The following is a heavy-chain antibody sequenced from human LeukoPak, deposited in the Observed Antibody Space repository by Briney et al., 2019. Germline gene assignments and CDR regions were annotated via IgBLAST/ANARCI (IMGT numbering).Heavy chain of an antibody. Sequence: VASVKVSCKASGYTFSSYGISWVRQAPGQGLEWMGWITVYNGNTKYAHKYQDRGTMTTDTSTSTAYMDLRSLRSDDTAVYYCARDRGYEQQRWFDLWGQGTLVTVSS. V-gene: IGHV1-18*01. J-gene: IGHJ5*01. CDR2: ITVYNGNT. D-gene: IGHD6-13*01. CDR3: ARDRGYEQQRWFDL. CDR1: GYTFSSYG.